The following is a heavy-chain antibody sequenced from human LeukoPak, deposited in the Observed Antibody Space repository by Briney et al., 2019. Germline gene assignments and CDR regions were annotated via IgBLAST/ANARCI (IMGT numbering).Heavy chain of an antibody. V-gene: IGHV1-69*13. D-gene: IGHD3-3*01. CDR2: IIPIFGTA. J-gene: IGHJ5*02. CDR1: GGTFSSYA. Sequence: ASVKVSCKASGGTFSSYAISWVRQAPGQGLEWMGGIIPIFGTANYAQKFQGRVTITADESTSTAYMELSSLRSEDTAVCYCARGRDTYYDFWSGYNSWFDPWGQGTLVTVSS. CDR3: ARGRDTYYDFWSGYNSWFDP.